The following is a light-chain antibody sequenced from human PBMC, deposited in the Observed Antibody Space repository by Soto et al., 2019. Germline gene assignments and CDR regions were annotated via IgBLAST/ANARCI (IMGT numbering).Light chain of an antibody. V-gene: IGKV1-5*01. CDR3: QQYNGYST. CDR2: DAS. J-gene: IGKJ1*01. CDR1: QSVSTW. Sequence: DIQMTQSPSPLSASVGDRVTITCRASQSVSTWLAWCQQKPGKAPELLIYDASSLKSGVPSRFSGSGSGTEFTLTISSLQPDDVATYYCQQYNGYSTFGQGTKVDIK.